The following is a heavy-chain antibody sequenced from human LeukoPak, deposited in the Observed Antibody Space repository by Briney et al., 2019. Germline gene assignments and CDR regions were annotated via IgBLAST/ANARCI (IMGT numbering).Heavy chain of an antibody. V-gene: IGHV3-48*04. Sequence: GGSLRLSCATSGVTFTTYSMNWLRQAPGKGLEWVSYISSGSSTIYYVDSVKGRFTISRDNAKNSLYLQMNSLRAEDTAVYYCASLRGATDNWGQGTLVTVSS. CDR3: ASLRGATDN. CDR1: GVTFTTYS. CDR2: ISSGSSTI. J-gene: IGHJ4*02. D-gene: IGHD1-26*01.